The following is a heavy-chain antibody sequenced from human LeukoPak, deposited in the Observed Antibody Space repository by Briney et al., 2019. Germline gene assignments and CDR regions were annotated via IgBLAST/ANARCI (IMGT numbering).Heavy chain of an antibody. D-gene: IGHD4-17*01. CDR3: ARRFKYGDYFDY. CDR1: GFSVSNTY. Sequence: GGSLRLSCAASGFSVSNTYMGWVRQAPEKGLEWVSVTYSGGTTFYADSVRGRVTISRDSSKNTLYLQVNSLRAEDTAIYYCARRFKYGDYFDYWGQGTLITVSS. V-gene: IGHV3-66*01. CDR2: TYSGGTT. J-gene: IGHJ4*02.